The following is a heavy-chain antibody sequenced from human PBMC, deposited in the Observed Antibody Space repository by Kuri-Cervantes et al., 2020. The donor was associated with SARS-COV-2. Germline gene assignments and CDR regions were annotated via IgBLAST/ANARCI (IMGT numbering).Heavy chain of an antibody. CDR1: GYTFTSYD. Sequence: ASVKVSCKASGYTFTSYDINWVRQATGQGLEWMGWMNPNSGNTGYAQKLQGRVTMTTDTYTSTAYMELSSLRSEDTAVYYCARGIAYCGGDCYFDYWGQGTLVTVSS. CDR3: ARGIAYCGGDCYFDY. D-gene: IGHD2-21*02. J-gene: IGHJ4*02. CDR2: MNPNSGNT. V-gene: IGHV1-8*01.